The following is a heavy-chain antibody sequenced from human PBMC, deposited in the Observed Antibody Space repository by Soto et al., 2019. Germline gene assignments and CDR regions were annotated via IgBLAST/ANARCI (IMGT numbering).Heavy chain of an antibody. CDR1: GGSISSGEYY. J-gene: IGHJ4*02. CDR3: TRVYRYYYDSSGYYLDY. V-gene: IGHV4-30-4*01. D-gene: IGHD3-22*01. CDR2: IYYSGST. Sequence: SETLSLTCTVSGGSISSGEYYWSWIRQPPGKGLEWIGYIYYSGSTYYNPSLKSRVTISVDTSRNQFSLKLSSVTAADTAVYFCTRVYRYYYDSSGYYLDYWGQGTLVTVSS.